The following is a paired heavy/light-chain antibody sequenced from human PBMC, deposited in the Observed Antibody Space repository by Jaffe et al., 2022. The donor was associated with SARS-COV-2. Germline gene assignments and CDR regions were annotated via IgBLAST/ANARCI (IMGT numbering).Light chain of an antibody. CDR1: SSDIGTYNY. J-gene: IGLJ3*02. CDR3: SSYTSKTTLL. V-gene: IGLV2-14*01. CDR2: EVS. Sequence: QSALTQPASVSGSPGQSITISCTGTSSDIGTYNYVSWYQQHPGKAPQLMIYEVSNRPSGVSNRFSGSKSGNTASLTISGLQAEDESHYYCSSYTSKTTLLFGGGTKLTVL.
Heavy chain of an antibody. V-gene: IGHV3-30*18. D-gene: IGHD6-19*01. CDR3: ANDEDYSSGWGLES. J-gene: IGHJ5*02. CDR2: VSFDGSIK. Sequence: QVQLVESGGGVVQPGRSLRLSCAASRFTFSDYGMHWARQAPGKGLEWVAFVSFDGSIKYYADSAKGRFSISRDNPKNTLYLQMNSLRPEDTAVYYCANDEDYSSGWGLESWGQGTLVTVSS. CDR1: RFTFSDYG.